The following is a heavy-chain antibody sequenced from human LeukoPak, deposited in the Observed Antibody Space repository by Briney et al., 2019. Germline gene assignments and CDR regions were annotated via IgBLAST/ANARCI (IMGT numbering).Heavy chain of an antibody. CDR1: GGSFSGYY. CDR2: INHSGST. Sequence: SETLSLTCAVYGGSFSGYYWSWIRQPPGKGLEWIGEINHSGSTNYNPSLKNRVTISVDTSKNQFSLKLSSVTAADTAVYYCAREAPQELDYWGQGTLVTVSS. V-gene: IGHV4-34*01. J-gene: IGHJ4*02. CDR3: AREAPQELDY.